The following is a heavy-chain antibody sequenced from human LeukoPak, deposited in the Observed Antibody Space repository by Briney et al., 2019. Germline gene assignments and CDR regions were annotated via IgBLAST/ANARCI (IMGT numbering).Heavy chain of an antibody. CDR3: ARDPGAWRYFDY. V-gene: IGHV3-33*01. CDR1: GFTFSNYG. J-gene: IGHJ4*02. CDR2: IWFDGTNK. D-gene: IGHD7-27*01. Sequence: GGSLRLSCAASGFTFSNYGMHWVRQAPGKGLEWVAVIWFDGTNKYYADSVRGRFTISRDNSKNTLYLQMNSLRAEDTAVYYCARDPGAWRYFDYWGQGTLVTVSS.